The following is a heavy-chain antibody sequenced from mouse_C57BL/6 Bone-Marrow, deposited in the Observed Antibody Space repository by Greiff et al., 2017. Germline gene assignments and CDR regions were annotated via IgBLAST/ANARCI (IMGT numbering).Heavy chain of an antibody. CDR3: TTTVRDWYFDV. D-gene: IGHD1-1*01. CDR1: GYTFTDYY. Sequence: QVHVKQSGAELVRPGASVKLSCKASGYTFTDYYINWVKQRPGQGLEWIARIYPGSGNTYYNEKFKGKATLTAEKSSSTAYMQLSSLTSEDTAVYYCTTTVRDWYFDVWGTGTTVTVSS. V-gene: IGHV1-76*01. CDR2: IYPGSGNT. J-gene: IGHJ1*03.